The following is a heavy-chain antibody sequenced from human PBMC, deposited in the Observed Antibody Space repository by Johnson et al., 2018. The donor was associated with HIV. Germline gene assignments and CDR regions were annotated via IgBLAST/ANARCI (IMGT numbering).Heavy chain of an antibody. CDR1: GFTFSSYW. CDR3: ARDQAGTTDDAFDI. D-gene: IGHD1-7*01. Sequence: MLLVESGGGLVQPGGSLRLSCAASGFTFSSYWMSWVRQAPGKGLEWVANIKQDGSEKYYVDSVKGRFTISRDNSNNTLYLQMNSLRAEDTAVYYCARDQAGTTDDAFDIWGQGTMVTVSS. CDR2: IKQDGSEK. J-gene: IGHJ3*02. V-gene: IGHV3-7*01.